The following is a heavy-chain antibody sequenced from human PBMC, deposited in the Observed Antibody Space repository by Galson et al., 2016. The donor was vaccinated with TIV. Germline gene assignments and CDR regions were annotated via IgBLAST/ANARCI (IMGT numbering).Heavy chain of an antibody. CDR3: ARGNGYAVSNYYFDQ. V-gene: IGHV1-69*05. CDR1: GGIFRSHA. D-gene: IGHD4-11*01. CDR2: IIAIFGTT. J-gene: IGHJ4*02. Sequence: SVKVSCKASGGIFRSHAISWVRQAPGQGLEWMGGIIAIFGTTNYAQKSQGRFTITTDESTTTVYMELSSLRSEDTAVFFCARGNGYAVSNYYFDQWGQGTLVTVSS.